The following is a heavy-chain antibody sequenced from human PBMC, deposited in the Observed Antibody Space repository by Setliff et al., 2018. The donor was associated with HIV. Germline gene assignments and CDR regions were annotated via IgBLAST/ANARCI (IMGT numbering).Heavy chain of an antibody. CDR1: GGSISTYY. J-gene: IGHJ5*02. CDR3: ARDVGGFTVFAVPRGGFDP. CDR2: IYYTGRT. D-gene: IGHD3-3*01. V-gene: IGHV4-59*01. Sequence: SETLSLTCTVSGGSISTYYWSWIRQAPGRGLEWIGYIYYTGRTNYNPSLKSRVTMSLDSSKKQFSLKRSSVTAADTAVYFCARDVGGFTVFAVPRGGFDPWGQGTLVTVSS.